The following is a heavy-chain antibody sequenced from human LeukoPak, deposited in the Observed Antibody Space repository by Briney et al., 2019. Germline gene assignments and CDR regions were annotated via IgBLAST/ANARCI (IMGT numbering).Heavy chain of an antibody. J-gene: IGHJ4*02. V-gene: IGHV3-23*01. CDR3: AKPGPYYFDY. D-gene: IGHD3-10*01. Sequence: GGSLRLSCAASGFTFSNYGMSWVRQALGRGLEWVSAISTSGGTTYYADSVKGRFTVSRDNSKNTLYLQMNSLRAEDTAVYYCAKPGPYYFDYWGQGTLVTVSS. CDR1: GFTFSNYG. CDR2: ISTSGGTT.